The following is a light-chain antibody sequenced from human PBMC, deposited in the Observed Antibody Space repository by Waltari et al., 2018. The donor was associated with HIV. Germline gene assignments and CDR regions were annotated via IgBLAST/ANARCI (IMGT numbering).Light chain of an antibody. V-gene: IGKV3-15*01. CDR1: QSVGGD. CDR2: GAT. Sequence: ETVMTQSPDILSVSPGERTNLSCRASQSVGGDVAWYQQKPGQAPRLLIYGATSRATGIPARFSASGSGTEFILTISSLQSEDFAVYFCQQYNHWPLTFGGGTKVEIK. CDR3: QQYNHWPLT. J-gene: IGKJ4*01.